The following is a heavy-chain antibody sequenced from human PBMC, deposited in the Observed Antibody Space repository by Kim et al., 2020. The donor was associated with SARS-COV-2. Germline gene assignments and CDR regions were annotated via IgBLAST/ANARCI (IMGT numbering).Heavy chain of an antibody. D-gene: IGHD5-12*01. CDR3: ARDGAWERRPSGYDSYYFDY. CDR2: ISSSSSTI. J-gene: IGHJ4*02. Sequence: GGSLRLSCAASGFTFSSYSMNWVRQAPGKGLEWVSYISSSSSTIYYADSVKGRFTISRDNAKNSLYLQMNSLRAEDTAVYYCARDGAWERRPSGYDSYYFDYWGQGTLVTVSS. V-gene: IGHV3-48*04. CDR1: GFTFSSYS.